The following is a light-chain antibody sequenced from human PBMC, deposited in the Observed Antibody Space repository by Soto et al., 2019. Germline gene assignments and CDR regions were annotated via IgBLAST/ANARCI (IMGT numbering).Light chain of an antibody. CDR3: SSYTTSSALV. J-gene: IGLJ2*01. CDR2: EVI. V-gene: IGLV2-14*01. Sequence: QSVLTQSASVSGSPGQSITIPCTGTSSDVGGYDYVSWYQQHPGKVPKLIIYEVIKRPSGVSHRFSGSKSGNTASLTISGLQTEDEADYYCSSYTTSSALVFGGGTK. CDR1: SSDVGGYDY.